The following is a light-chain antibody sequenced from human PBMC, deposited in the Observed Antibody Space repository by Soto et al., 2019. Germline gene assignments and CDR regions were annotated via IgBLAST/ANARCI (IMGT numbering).Light chain of an antibody. V-gene: IGLV2-14*01. CDR3: VSYTSSFTLDWV. Sequence: QSVLTQPASVSGSPGQSITISCTGTSRDVGGSDYVSWYQHHPGKAPKLIIYEVNYRPSGISNRFSGSKSGNTASLTISGLQTEDEADYYCVSYTSSFTLDWVFGGGTQLTVL. CDR1: SRDVGGSDY. J-gene: IGLJ3*02. CDR2: EVN.